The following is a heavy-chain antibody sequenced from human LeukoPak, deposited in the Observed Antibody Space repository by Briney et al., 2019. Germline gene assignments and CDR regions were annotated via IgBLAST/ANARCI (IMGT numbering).Heavy chain of an antibody. CDR3: ARGPSPDY. J-gene: IGHJ4*02. CDR2: INHSGST. CDR1: GGSFSGYY. V-gene: IGHV4-34*01. Sequence: SETLSLTCAVYGGSFSGYYWSWIRQPPGKGLEWIGEINHSGSTNYNPSLKSRVTISVDTSKNQFSLKLSSVTAADTAVYYCARGPSPDYWGLGTLVTVSS.